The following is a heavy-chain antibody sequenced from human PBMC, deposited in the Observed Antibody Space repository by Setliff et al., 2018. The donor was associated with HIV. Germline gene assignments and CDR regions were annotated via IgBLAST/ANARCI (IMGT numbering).Heavy chain of an antibody. CDR3: ARGPSGGGFYYMDY. CDR1: GDSFSNYY. D-gene: IGHD2-15*01. V-gene: IGHV4-59*01. J-gene: IGHJ4*02. CDR2: VFYTGSA. Sequence: SETLSLTCTVSGDSFSNYYWSWIRQPPGKGLEWIGYVFYTGSATYNPSLKSRVSISVDRSTNRFSLMLHSVTAADTAVYYCARGPSGGGFYYMDYWGQGTLVTVSS.